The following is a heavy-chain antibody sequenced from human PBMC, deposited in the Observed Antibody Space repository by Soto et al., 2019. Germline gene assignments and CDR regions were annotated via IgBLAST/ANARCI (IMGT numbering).Heavy chain of an antibody. V-gene: IGHV3-74*01. Sequence: GGSLRLSCAASVFTFSSSWMHWVRQAPGKGLVWVSRINSDGSSTNYADSVKGRFTISRDNAKNSLYLQMNSLGAEDTAVYYCAREGSLDYWGQGTLVTVSS. CDR2: INSDGSST. CDR3: AREGSLDY. J-gene: IGHJ4*02. CDR1: VFTFSSSW.